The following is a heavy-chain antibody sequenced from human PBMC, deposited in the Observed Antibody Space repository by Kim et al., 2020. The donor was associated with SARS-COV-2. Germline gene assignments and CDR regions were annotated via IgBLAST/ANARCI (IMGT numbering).Heavy chain of an antibody. Sequence: ASVKVSCKASGYTFTGYYMHWVRQAPGQGLEWMGRINPNSGGTNYAQKSQGRVTMTRDTSISTAYMELSRLRSDDTVVYYCARDYCGGDCYSGAFDIWGQGTMVTVSS. J-gene: IGHJ3*02. CDR3: ARDYCGGDCYSGAFDI. D-gene: IGHD2-21*02. CDR1: GYTFTGYY. CDR2: INPNSGGT. V-gene: IGHV1-2*05.